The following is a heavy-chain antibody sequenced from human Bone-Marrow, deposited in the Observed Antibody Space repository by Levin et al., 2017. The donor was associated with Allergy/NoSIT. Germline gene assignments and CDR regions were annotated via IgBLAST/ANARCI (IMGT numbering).Heavy chain of an antibody. D-gene: IGHD3-10*01. CDR3: ARDPSNYGSGLLDY. CDR2: ISYDGSNK. V-gene: IGHV3-30-3*01. J-gene: IGHJ4*02. CDR1: GFTFSSYA. Sequence: GESLKISCAASGFTFSSYAMHWVRQAPGKGLEWVAVISYDGSNKYYADSVKGRFTISRDNSKNTLYLQMNSLRAEDTTVYYCARDPSNYGSGLLDYWGQGTLVTVSS.